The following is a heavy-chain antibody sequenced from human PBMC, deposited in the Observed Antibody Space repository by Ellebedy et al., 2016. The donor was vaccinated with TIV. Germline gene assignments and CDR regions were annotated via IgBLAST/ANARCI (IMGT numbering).Heavy chain of an antibody. CDR2: IYPGDSDT. V-gene: IGHV5-51*01. CDR3: ATSEFYSRCYYFDY. CDR1: GYSFTNYW. D-gene: IGHD4-11*01. Sequence: GESLKISCKGSGYSFTNYWIGWVRHMPGKGLEWMGIIYPGDSDTRYSPSFQGQVTISVDKSITTAYLQWGSLKASDTAMYYCATSEFYSRCYYFDYWGQGTLVTVSS. J-gene: IGHJ4*02.